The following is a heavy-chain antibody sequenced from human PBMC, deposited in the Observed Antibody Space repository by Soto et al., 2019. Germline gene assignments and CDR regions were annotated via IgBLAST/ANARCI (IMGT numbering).Heavy chain of an antibody. D-gene: IGHD3-22*01. V-gene: IGHV4-39*01. CDR2: IYYSGST. Sequence: QLQLQESGPGLVKPSETLSLTCTVSGGSISSSSYYWGWIRQPPGKGLEWIGSIYYSGSTYYNPSLKRRVTISVEPSNNQFSLKLSSVTAAATAVYYCARLPASYDSSGYYYDYFDYWGQGTLVTVSS. J-gene: IGHJ4*02. CDR1: GGSISSSSYY. CDR3: ARLPASYDSSGYYYDYFDY.